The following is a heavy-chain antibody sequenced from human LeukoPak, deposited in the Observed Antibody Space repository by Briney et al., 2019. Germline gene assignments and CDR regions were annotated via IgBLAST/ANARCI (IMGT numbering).Heavy chain of an antibody. D-gene: IGHD2-21*02. V-gene: IGHV1-69*05. CDR3: ARGPIVVVTAMLDAFDI. CDR1: GGTFSSYA. Sequence: GSSVKVSCKASGGTFSSYAISWVRQAPGQGLEWMGRIIPIFGTANSAQKFQGRVTITTDESTSTAYMELSSLRSEDTAVYYCARGPIVVVTAMLDAFDIWGQGTMVTVSS. J-gene: IGHJ3*02. CDR2: IIPIFGTA.